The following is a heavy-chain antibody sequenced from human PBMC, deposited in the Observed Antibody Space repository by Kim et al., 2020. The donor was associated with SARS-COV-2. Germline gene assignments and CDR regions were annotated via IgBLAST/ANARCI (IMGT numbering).Heavy chain of an antibody. D-gene: IGHD6-13*01. CDR2: GSTT. J-gene: IGHJ5*02. V-gene: IGHV3-11*04. Sequence: GSTTYYADSGKGRFTISRDNAKNSLYLQMNSLRAEDTAVYYCARSIAGRTWGQGTLVTVSS. CDR3: ARSIAGRT.